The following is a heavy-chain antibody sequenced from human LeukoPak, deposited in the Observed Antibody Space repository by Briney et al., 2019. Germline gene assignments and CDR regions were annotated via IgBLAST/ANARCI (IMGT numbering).Heavy chain of an antibody. Sequence: PGGSLRLSCAASGFTFSSYGMHWVRQAPGKGLEWVAVISYDGSNKYYADSVKGRFTISRDNSKNTLYLQMNSLRAEDTAVYYCAIDPGGLLWFGELPSYFDYWGQGTLVTVSS. V-gene: IGHV3-30*03. CDR2: ISYDGSNK. D-gene: IGHD3-10*01. CDR1: GFTFSSYG. CDR3: AIDPGGLLWFGELPSYFDY. J-gene: IGHJ4*02.